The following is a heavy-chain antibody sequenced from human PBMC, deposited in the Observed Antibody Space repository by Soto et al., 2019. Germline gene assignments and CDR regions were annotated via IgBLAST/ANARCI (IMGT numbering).Heavy chain of an antibody. CDR3: ARARITMIVVVMPYDAFDI. Sequence: APVKLSCKASGYTYTIYGISWVRQAPGQGLEWLGWISAYNGNTNYAQKLQGRVTMTTDTSTSTAYMELRSLRSDDTAVYYCARARITMIVVVMPYDAFDIWGQGTMVTVSS. J-gene: IGHJ3*02. V-gene: IGHV1-18*01. CDR1: GYTYTIYG. CDR2: ISAYNGNT. D-gene: IGHD3-22*01.